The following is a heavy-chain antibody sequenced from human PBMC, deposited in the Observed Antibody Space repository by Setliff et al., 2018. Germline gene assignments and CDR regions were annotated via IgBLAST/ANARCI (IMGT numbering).Heavy chain of an antibody. CDR1: GGSISPYF. V-gene: IGHV4-59*01. D-gene: IGHD5-18*01. Sequence: SETLSLTCTVSGGSISPYFWSWIRQPPGKGLEWIGYIYHNGNTNFNPSLKTRVSMSVDTSKNQIALNLKSVTAADTAVYYCARARTAYSYGLDVWGQGTTVTVSS. J-gene: IGHJ6*02. CDR3: ARARTAYSYGLDV. CDR2: IYHNGNT.